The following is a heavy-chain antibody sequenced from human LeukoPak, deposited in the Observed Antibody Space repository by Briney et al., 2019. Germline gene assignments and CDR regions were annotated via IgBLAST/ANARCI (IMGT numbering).Heavy chain of an antibody. CDR2: INSDGSST. Sequence: GGSLRLSSAASGVTFSSYWMHWVRQAPGKGLVCVSRINSDGSSTSYADSVKGRFTISRDNAKNTLYLQMNSLRAEDTAVYYCTRKDYWGQGTMVTVSS. J-gene: IGHJ4*02. CDR3: TRKDY. V-gene: IGHV3-74*01. CDR1: GVTFSSYW.